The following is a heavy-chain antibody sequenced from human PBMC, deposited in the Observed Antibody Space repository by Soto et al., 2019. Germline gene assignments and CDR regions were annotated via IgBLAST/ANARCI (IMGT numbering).Heavy chain of an antibody. J-gene: IGHJ6*02. CDR2: INPIGGVT. Sequence: ASVKVSCKASGYSFTNYYMHWVRQAPGQGLEWMGIINPIGGVTNYAQKLQGRVTMTTDTSTSTAYMELRSLRSDDTAVYYCAREGYCSGGSCPSRDYYYYYGMDVWGQGTTVTVSS. CDR1: GYSFTNYY. D-gene: IGHD2-15*01. V-gene: IGHV1-46*01. CDR3: AREGYCSGGSCPSRDYYYYYGMDV.